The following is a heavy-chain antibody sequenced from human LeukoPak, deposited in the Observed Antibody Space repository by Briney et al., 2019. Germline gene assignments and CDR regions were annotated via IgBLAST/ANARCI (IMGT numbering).Heavy chain of an antibody. CDR2: INPNSGGT. V-gene: IGHV1-2*06. CDR3: ARLTAKVGATYY. CDR1: GYTFTGYY. D-gene: IGHD1-26*01. Sequence: ASVKFSCKASGYTFTGYYMHWVRQAPGQGLEWMGRINPNSGGTNYAQKFQGRVTMTRDTSISTAYMELSRLRSDDTAVYYCARLTAKVGATYYWGQGTLVTVSS. J-gene: IGHJ4*02.